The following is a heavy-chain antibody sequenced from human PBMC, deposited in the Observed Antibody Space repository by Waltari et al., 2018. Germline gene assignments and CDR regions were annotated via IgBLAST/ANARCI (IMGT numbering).Heavy chain of an antibody. CDR3: ARHPGSYFYFDY. CDR2: IYHSGST. CDR1: GYSISSGYY. D-gene: IGHD1-26*01. V-gene: IGHV4-38-2*01. J-gene: IGHJ4*02. Sequence: QVQLQESGPGLVKPSETLSLTCAVSGYSISSGYYWGWIRQPPGKGLEWIGSIYHSGSTYYNPSRKSRVTISVDTSKNQFSLKLSSVTAADTAVYYCARHPGSYFYFDYWGQGTLVTVSS.